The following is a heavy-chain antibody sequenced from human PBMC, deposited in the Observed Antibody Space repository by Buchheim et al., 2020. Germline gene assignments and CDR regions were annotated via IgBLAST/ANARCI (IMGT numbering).Heavy chain of an antibody. CDR3: AREGIVVVPAANLRQYGMDV. CDR1: GGSISSSNW. J-gene: IGHJ6*02. Sequence: QVQLQESGLGLVKPSGTLSLTCAVSGGSISSSNWWSWVRQPPGKGLEWIGEIYHSGSTNYNPSLKSRVTISVDKSKNQFSLKLSSVTAADTAVYYCAREGIVVVPAANLRQYGMDVWGQGTT. V-gene: IGHV4-4*02. D-gene: IGHD2-2*01. CDR2: IYHSGST.